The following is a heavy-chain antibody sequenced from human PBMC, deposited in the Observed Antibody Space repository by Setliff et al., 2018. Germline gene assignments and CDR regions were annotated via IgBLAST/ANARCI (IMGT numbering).Heavy chain of an antibody. CDR1: GGSIINSYY. J-gene: IGHJ1*01. V-gene: IGHV4-4*07. CDR2: ISTSGNT. CDR3: ARVDFTMIQGVVGH. D-gene: IGHD3-10*01. Sequence: PSETLSLTCTVSGGSIINSYYWSWIRQPAGKGLEWIGRISTSGNTNYNPSLKSRVTVSLDTSKNQFSLKLTSMTAADTAVYYCARVDFTMIQGVVGHWGQGTLVTVSS.